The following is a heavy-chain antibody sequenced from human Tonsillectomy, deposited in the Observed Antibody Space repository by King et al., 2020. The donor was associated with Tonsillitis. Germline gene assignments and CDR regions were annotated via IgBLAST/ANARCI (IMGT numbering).Heavy chain of an antibody. Sequence: VQLVQSGAEVKKPGASVKVSCKASGDTLTDYYMHWVRQAPGQGLEWMGWINANSGGTNYAQKFQGRVTMTSDPSISTAYMELSRVRSDDTAVYYCARDPSRGAATADDAFDIWGQGTMVTVS. CDR1: GDTLTDYY. J-gene: IGHJ3*02. CDR2: INANSGGT. V-gene: IGHV1-2*02. CDR3: ARDPSRGAATADDAFDI. D-gene: IGHD6-13*01.